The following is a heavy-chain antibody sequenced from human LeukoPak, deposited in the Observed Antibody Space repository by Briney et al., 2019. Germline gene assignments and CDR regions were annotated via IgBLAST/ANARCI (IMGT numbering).Heavy chain of an antibody. D-gene: IGHD6-13*01. CDR3: ARDHEAAAGGDYYYYYGMDV. CDR1: GFTFSSYS. V-gene: IGHV3-21*01. J-gene: IGHJ6*02. Sequence: GGSLRLSCAASGFTFSSYSMNWVRQAPGKGLEWVSSISSSSSYIYYADSVKGRFTISGDNAKNSLYLQMNSLRAEDTAVYYCARDHEAAAGGDYYYYYGMDVWGQGTTVTVSS. CDR2: ISSSSSYI.